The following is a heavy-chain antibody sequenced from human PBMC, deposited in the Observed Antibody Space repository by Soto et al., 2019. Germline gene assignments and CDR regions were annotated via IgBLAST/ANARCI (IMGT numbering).Heavy chain of an antibody. Sequence: GGSLRLSCAASGFTVSSNYMNWVRQAPGKGLEWVSVIYSGGSTYYPDSVKGRFTISRDISKNTLYLQMNSLRAEDTAVYYCASNRGYCSSISCRVMDVWGKGTTVTVSS. V-gene: IGHV3-66*01. CDR1: GFTVSSNY. CDR3: ASNRGYCSSISCRVMDV. D-gene: IGHD2-2*01. CDR2: IYSGGST. J-gene: IGHJ6*03.